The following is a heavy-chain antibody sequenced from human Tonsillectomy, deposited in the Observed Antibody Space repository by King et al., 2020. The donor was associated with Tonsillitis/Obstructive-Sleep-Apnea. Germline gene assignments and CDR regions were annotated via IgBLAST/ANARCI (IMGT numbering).Heavy chain of an antibody. V-gene: IGHV4-59*01. Sequence: QLQESGPGMVKPSETLSLTCTVSDGSISSYYWSWIRKPPGKGLECLGYIYYSGGTNYNHSLKSRVTISVDTSKNHVSLKLSSVTAADTALYYCAREGAVMNAFDIWGQGTMVTVSS. D-gene: IGHD2-8*01. CDR1: DGSISSYY. J-gene: IGHJ3*02. CDR3: AREGAVMNAFDI. CDR2: IYYSGGT.